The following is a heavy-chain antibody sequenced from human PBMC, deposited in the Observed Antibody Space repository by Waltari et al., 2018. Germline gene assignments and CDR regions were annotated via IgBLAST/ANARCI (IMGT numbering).Heavy chain of an antibody. CDR3: AKDEGARLAPTFGMDA. Sequence: EMQLLESGGALVQPRGSLRLSCAASGFPFSTYTMNWVRQAPGKGLEWVAVMTASGLMDYGDSVKGRFTISRDNSKNTLYLQMYRLRVEDTARYYCAKDEGARLAPTFGMDAWGQGTTVIVSS. CDR2: MTASGLM. J-gene: IGHJ6*02. CDR1: GFPFSTYT. D-gene: IGHD6-6*01. V-gene: IGHV3-23*01.